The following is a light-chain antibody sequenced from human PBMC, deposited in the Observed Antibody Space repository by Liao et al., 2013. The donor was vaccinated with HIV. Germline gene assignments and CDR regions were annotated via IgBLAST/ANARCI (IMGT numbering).Light chain of an antibody. J-gene: IGLJ1*01. CDR1: KLGDRY. V-gene: IGLV3-1*01. CDR3: QAWDSNTAYV. CDR2: KDS. Sequence: SYDLTQPPSVSVSPGQTASITCSGDKLGDRYTCWYQQKPGQSPVLVIYKDSKRPSGIPERFSGSQSGNTATLTISGTQPMDEADYYCQAWDSNTAYVFGTGTKVSVL.